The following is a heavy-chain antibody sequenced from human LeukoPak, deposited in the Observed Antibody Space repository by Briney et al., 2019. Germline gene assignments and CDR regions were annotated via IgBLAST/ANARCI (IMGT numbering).Heavy chain of an antibody. D-gene: IGHD3-10*02. CDR3: AELGITMIGGV. CDR2: ISSSGSTI. Sequence: EGSLRLSYAASGFTFSSYEMNWVRQAPGKGLEWVSYISSSGSTIYYADSVKGRFTISRDNAKNSLYLQMNSLRAEDTAVYYCAELGITMIGGVWGKGTTVTISS. V-gene: IGHV3-48*03. J-gene: IGHJ6*04. CDR1: GFTFSSYE.